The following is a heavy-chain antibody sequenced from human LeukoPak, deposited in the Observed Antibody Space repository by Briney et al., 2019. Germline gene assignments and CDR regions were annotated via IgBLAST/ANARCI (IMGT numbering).Heavy chain of an antibody. CDR2: FDPEDGET. Sequence: GASVKVSCKVSGYTLTELSMHWVRQAPGKGLEWMGGFDPEDGETIYAQKFQGRVTMTEDTSADTAYMELSSLRSEDTAVYYCATAGYCSGGSCSYYSDYWGQGTLVTVSS. CDR1: GYTLTELS. V-gene: IGHV1-24*01. D-gene: IGHD2-15*01. CDR3: ATAGYCSGGSCSYYSDY. J-gene: IGHJ4*02.